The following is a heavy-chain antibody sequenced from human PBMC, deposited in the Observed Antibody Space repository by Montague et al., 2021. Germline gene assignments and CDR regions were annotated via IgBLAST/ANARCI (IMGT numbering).Heavy chain of an antibody. V-gene: IGHV4-38-2*02. J-gene: IGHJ6*03. Sequence: SETLSLTCTVSRSLINSDCYCGWIRQPPGKGLEWMGSVSHGGRTYYNPSRKSRVTISVDTSNNHFSLKLSSVTAADTAMYYCARERDRYYYMDIWGKGTTITVSS. CDR1: RSLINSDCY. CDR2: VSHGGRT. CDR3: ARERDRYYYMDI.